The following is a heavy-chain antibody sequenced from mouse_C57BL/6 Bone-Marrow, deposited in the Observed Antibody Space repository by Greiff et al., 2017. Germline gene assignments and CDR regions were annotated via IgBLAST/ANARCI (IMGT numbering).Heavy chain of an antibody. J-gene: IGHJ1*03. CDR2: ISSGGDYI. CDR1: GFTFSSYA. D-gene: IGHD1-1*01. V-gene: IGHV5-9-1*02. Sequence: EVQRVESGEGLVKPGGSLKLSCAASGFTFSSYAMSWVRQTPEKRLEWVAYISSGGDYIYYADTVKGRFTISRDNARNTLYLQMSSLKSEDTAMYYCTREVITTVVGDWYFDVWGTGTTVTVSS. CDR3: TREVITTVVGDWYFDV.